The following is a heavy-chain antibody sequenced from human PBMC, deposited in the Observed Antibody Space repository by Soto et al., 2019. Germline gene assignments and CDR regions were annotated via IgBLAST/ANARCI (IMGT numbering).Heavy chain of an antibody. D-gene: IGHD6-13*01. J-gene: IGHJ4*02. V-gene: IGHV3-72*01. CDR2: SKNKANSYTK. Sequence: EVRLVEAGGGLVQPEGSLRLSCAASGFTFSDQYMDCVRQAPGKRLEWVGRSKNKANSYTKEYAAPVQGRCIIPRDDSKNSVSLQMNRLKTDDTDVYDCTRVRLGSSLSADYWDQGILVTASS. CDR3: TRVRLGSSLSADY. CDR1: GFTFSDQY.